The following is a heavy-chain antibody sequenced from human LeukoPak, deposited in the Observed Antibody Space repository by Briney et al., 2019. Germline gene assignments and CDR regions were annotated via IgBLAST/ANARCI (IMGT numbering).Heavy chain of an antibody. CDR3: ARGLSGNNWFDP. CDR2: LSGNGGTI. D-gene: IGHD3-16*01. V-gene: IGHV3-23*01. CDR1: GFTFSDYA. J-gene: IGHJ5*02. Sequence: GGSLRLSCAASGFTFSDYAMTWVRQAPGKGLEWVSTLSGNGGTIFYADSVKGRFTISRDNFKNTLYLQLNSLGAEDTAVYYCARGLSGNNWFDPWGQGTLVTVSS.